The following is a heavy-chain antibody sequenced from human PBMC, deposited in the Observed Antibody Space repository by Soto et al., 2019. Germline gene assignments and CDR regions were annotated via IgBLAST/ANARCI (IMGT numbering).Heavy chain of an antibody. D-gene: IGHD3-16*01. CDR2: IGYDGSNK. CDR3: ARGFRYDAAEIDY. Sequence: QVQLVESGGGVVQPGRSLRLSCAASGFTFSSYGMHWVRQAPGKGLEWVAVIGYDGSNKYYADSVKGRFTISRDNSKNTLYLQMNSLRAEDTAVYYCARGFRYDAAEIDYWGQGTLVTVSS. J-gene: IGHJ4*02. V-gene: IGHV3-33*01. CDR1: GFTFSSYG.